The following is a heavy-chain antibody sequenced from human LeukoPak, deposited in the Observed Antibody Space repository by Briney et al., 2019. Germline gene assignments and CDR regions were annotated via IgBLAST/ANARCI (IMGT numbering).Heavy chain of an antibody. CDR1: GFTFSNAW. Sequence: PGGALRLSCAASGFTFSNAWMSWVRQAPGKGLEWVGRIKSKTDGGTTDYAAPVKGRFTISRDGSKNTLYLQMNSLKTEDTAVYHCTTDTPRGMDVWGQGTTVTVSS. CDR3: TTDTPRGMDV. J-gene: IGHJ6*02. V-gene: IGHV3-15*01. CDR2: IKSKTDGGTT.